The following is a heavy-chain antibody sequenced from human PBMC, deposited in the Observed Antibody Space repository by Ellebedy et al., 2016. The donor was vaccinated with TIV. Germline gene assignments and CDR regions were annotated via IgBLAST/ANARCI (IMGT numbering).Heavy chain of an antibody. V-gene: IGHV1-8*01. D-gene: IGHD3-10*01. J-gene: IGHJ6*02. CDR2: MNLNSGNT. CDR3: AKDRHYYDSGSYYYYYDMDV. Sequence: ASVKVSCXASGYTFTSYDINWVRQATGQGLEWMGWMNLNSGNTGYAQKFQGRVTMTRNTSISTAYMELSSLRAEDTAVYYCAKDRHYYDSGSYYYYYDMDVWGQGTTVTVSS. CDR1: GYTFTSYD.